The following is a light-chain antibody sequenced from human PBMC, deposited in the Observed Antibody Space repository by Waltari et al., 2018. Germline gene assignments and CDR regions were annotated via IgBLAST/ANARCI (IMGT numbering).Light chain of an antibody. CDR2: AAS. V-gene: IGKV1D-16*01. J-gene: IGKJ1*01. CDR3: QQYDGFPPT. CDR1: QDITNW. Sequence: DIQMTQSPSSLSASVGEKVTITCHVSQDITNWLAWYQQKPGRAPQPLIYAASTLHGGVPSRFSGGGSGTDYTLTISSLQPEDFATYYCQQYDGFPPTFGQGTKVEV.